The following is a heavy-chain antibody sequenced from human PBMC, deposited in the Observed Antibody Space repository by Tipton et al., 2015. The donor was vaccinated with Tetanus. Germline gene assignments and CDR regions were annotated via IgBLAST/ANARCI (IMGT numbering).Heavy chain of an antibody. D-gene: IGHD5/OR15-5a*01. CDR2: IYQTGTT. Sequence: TLSLTCTVSGASFSSGDYYWSWIRKPPGKDLEWIGYIYQTGTTYYSPSLKSRVTMSVDTSKKDFSVRLGSVTAADTAVYYCARLREIVSRSGWAFDYWGQGILVTVSS. J-gene: IGHJ4*02. V-gene: IGHV4-30-4*01. CDR1: GASFSSGDYY. CDR3: ARLREIVSRSGWAFDY.